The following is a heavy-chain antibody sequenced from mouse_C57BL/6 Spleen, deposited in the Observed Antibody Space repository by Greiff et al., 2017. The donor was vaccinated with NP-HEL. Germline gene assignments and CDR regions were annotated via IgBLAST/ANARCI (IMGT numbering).Heavy chain of an antibody. CDR2: IHPNSGST. J-gene: IGHJ3*01. V-gene: IGHV1-64*01. D-gene: IGHD2-4*01. CDR3: AGFYYDYDGFAY. CDR1: GYTFTSYW. Sequence: QQPGAELVKPGASVKLSCKASGYTFTSYWMHWVKQRPGQGLEWIGMIHPNSGSTNYNEKFKSKATLTVDKSSSTAYMQLSSLTSEDSAVYYCAGFYYDYDGFAYWGQGTLVTVSA.